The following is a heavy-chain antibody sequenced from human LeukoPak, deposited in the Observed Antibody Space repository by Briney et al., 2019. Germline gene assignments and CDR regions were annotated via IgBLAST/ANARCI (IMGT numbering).Heavy chain of an antibody. CDR2: IYSDGTI. Sequence: PSETLPLTCTVSGGSISRYYWSWIRQPAGRGLEWIGRIYSDGTITYNPSLQSRLTMSIDTSKNQFSLKLSFVTAADTAVYYCARDSGTTGEVKFDPWGQGTLVTVSS. CDR3: ARDSGTTGEVKFDP. J-gene: IGHJ5*02. D-gene: IGHD4-17*01. V-gene: IGHV4-4*07. CDR1: GGSISRYY.